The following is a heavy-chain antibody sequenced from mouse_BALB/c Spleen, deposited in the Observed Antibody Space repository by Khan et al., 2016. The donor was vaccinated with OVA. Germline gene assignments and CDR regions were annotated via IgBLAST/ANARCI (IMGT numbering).Heavy chain of an antibody. V-gene: IGHV5-17*02. CDR1: GFTFSSFG. CDR2: ISSGSSTI. D-gene: IGHD1-1*01. Sequence: EVELVESGGGLVQPGGSRKLSCAASGFTFSSFGMHWVRQAPEKGLEWVAYISSGSSTIYYADTVKGRFTISRYHPKNTLFLQMTSLRSEDTAMYYCATYGWWDWGAGTTVTVSS. J-gene: IGHJ1*01. CDR3: ATYGWWD.